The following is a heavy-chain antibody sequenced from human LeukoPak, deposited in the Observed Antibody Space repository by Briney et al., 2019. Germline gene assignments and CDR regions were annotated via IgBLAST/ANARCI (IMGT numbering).Heavy chain of an antibody. CDR2: IYYSGST. Sequence: SETLSLTCTVSGGSISSYYWSWIRQPPGKGLEWIGYIYYSGSTNYNPSLKSRVTMSVDTSKNQVSLKLSSVTAADTAVYYCARDLYYYGSGSYPQFDYWGQGTLVTVSS. V-gene: IGHV4-59*12. CDR1: GGSISSYY. CDR3: ARDLYYYGSGSYPQFDY. D-gene: IGHD3-10*01. J-gene: IGHJ4*02.